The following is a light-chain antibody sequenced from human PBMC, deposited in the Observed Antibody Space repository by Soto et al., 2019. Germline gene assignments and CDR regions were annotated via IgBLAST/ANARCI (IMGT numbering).Light chain of an antibody. CDR3: QKYNSALRIT. V-gene: IGKV1-5*03. Sequence: DIQMTQSPSTLSASVGDRVTITCRASLNINTWLAWYPQKPGKGPNLLLYEESSVESGVPSRFGGSRSGTAFTLTISSLQPEDVATYYCQKYNSALRITFGQGTRLEI. CDR2: EES. CDR1: LNINTW. J-gene: IGKJ5*01.